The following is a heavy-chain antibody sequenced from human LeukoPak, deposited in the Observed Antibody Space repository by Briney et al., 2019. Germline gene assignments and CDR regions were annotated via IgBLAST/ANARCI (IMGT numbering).Heavy chain of an antibody. CDR1: GGSISSSSYY. CDR3: ARWYYYDSSGYYYNSFDY. D-gene: IGHD3-22*01. Sequence: PSETLSLTCTVSGGSISSSSYYWGWIRQPPGKGLEWIRSIYYSGSTYYNPSLKSRVTISVDTSKNQFSLKLSSVTAADTAVYYCARWYYYDSSGYYYNSFDYWGQGTLVTVSS. V-gene: IGHV4-39*07. CDR2: IYYSGST. J-gene: IGHJ4*02.